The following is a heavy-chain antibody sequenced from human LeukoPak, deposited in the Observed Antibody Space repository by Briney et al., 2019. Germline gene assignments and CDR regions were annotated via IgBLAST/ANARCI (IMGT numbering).Heavy chain of an antibody. CDR2: IYYSGST. CDR1: GGSISSRSYY. J-gene: IGHJ4*02. Sequence: PSETLSLTCTVSGGSISSRSYYWGWIRQPPGKGLEWIGTIYYSGSTYYNPSLKSRVTISVDTSKNQFSLKLSSVTAADTAVYYCAGRFLEWLLDYWGQGTLVTVSS. CDR3: AGRFLEWLLDY. D-gene: IGHD3-3*01. V-gene: IGHV4-39*01.